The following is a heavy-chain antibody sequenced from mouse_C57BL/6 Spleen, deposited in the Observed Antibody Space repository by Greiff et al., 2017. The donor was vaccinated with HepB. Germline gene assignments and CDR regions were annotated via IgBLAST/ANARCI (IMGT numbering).Heavy chain of an antibody. V-gene: IGHV1-19*01. D-gene: IGHD2-1*01. CDR3: ARRGYGNYLDY. Sequence: EVQLQQSGPVLVKPGASVKMSCKASGYTFTDYYMNWVKQSHGKSLEWIGVIYPYNGGTSYNQKFKGKATLTVDKSSSTAYMELNSLTSEDAAVYYCARRGYGNYLDYWGQGTSVTVSS. CDR1: GYTFTDYY. J-gene: IGHJ4*01. CDR2: IYPYNGGT.